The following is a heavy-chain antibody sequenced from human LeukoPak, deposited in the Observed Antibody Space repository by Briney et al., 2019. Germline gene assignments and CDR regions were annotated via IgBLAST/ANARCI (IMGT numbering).Heavy chain of an antibody. CDR3: ARGFRSVTTWGYFDY. V-gene: IGHV3-66*01. J-gene: IGHJ4*02. D-gene: IGHD4-17*01. Sequence: TGGSLRLSCAASGFTVRTNYMSWVRQAPGKGLEWVSLIYSGGGTYYADSVKGRFTISRDNSRNTLSLQMNSLRVDDTAVYYCARGFRSVTTWGYFDYWGQGALVTVSS. CDR2: IYSGGGT. CDR1: GFTVRTNY.